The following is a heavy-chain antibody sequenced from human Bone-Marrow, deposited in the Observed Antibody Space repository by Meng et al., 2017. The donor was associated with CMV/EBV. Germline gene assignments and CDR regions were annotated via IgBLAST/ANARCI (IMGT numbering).Heavy chain of an antibody. Sequence: ASVKVSCKASGYRFTKYGISWVRQAPGQGLEWMGWISAYNGNADYAQKLQGRVTMTTDTSTTTAYMELRSLRSDDTAMYYCARVVRYCTNTDNCFDYWGQGTLVTVSS. D-gene: IGHD2-8*01. J-gene: IGHJ4*02. V-gene: IGHV1-18*01. CDR1: GYRFTKYG. CDR3: ARVVRYCTNTDNCFDY. CDR2: ISAYNGNA.